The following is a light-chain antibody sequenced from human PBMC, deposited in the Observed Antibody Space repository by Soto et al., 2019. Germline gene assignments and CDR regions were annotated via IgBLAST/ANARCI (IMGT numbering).Light chain of an antibody. CDR1: QSVSSSY. Sequence: ESVLTQAPGTLSLSPGERATLSCRASQSVSSSYLAWYQQKPGQAPRLLIYGASSRATGIPDRFSGSGSGTDFTLTISRLEPEDFAVYYCQHYGRSLLFTFGPGTNVDI. J-gene: IGKJ3*01. CDR2: GAS. V-gene: IGKV3-20*01. CDR3: QHYGRSLLFT.